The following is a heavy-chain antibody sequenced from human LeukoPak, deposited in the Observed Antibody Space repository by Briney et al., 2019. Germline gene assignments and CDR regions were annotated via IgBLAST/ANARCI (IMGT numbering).Heavy chain of an antibody. Sequence: ASVKVSCKASGYTFTSYGISWVRQAPGQVLEWMGWISAYNGNTNYAQKLQGRVTMTTDTSTSTAYMELRSLRSDDTAVYYCARCSRYYYGSGSYYNSDDAFDIWGQGTMVTVSS. D-gene: IGHD3-10*01. CDR2: ISAYNGNT. CDR1: GYTFTSYG. CDR3: ARCSRYYYGSGSYYNSDDAFDI. V-gene: IGHV1-18*04. J-gene: IGHJ3*02.